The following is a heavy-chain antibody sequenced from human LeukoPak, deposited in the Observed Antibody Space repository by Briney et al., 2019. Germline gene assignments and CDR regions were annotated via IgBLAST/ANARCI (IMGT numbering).Heavy chain of an antibody. CDR2: TNWDGAST. V-gene: IGHV3-20*04. CDR1: GFRFDDYG. CDR3: GRVYCSTTSCYDYYDYYMDV. D-gene: IGHD2-2*01. J-gene: IGHJ6*03. Sequence: GGSLRLSCATSGFRFDDYGMSWVRHVPGKGLEWVSGTNWDGASTGYADSVKGRFTISRDNVKNFLYLQMNSLRVEDTALYFCGRVYCSTTSCYDYYDYYMDVWGKGTTVTVSS.